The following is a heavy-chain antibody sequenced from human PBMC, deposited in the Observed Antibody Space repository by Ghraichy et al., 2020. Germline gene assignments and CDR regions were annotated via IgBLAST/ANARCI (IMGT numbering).Heavy chain of an antibody. CDR2: IDSTGSPI. Sequence: GGSLRLSCAASGFTFSTYNMNWVRQAPGKGPEWLSFIDSTGSPIYYADSVKGRFTISRDNAKNSLYLQMNSLRDEDAAVYYCARDHATMGHFDYWGQGTLVTVSS. J-gene: IGHJ4*02. D-gene: IGHD3-10*01. CDR1: GFTFSTYN. CDR3: ARDHATMGHFDY. V-gene: IGHV3-48*02.